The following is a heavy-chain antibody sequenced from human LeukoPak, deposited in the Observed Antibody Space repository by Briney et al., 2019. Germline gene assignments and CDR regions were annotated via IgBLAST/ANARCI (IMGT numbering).Heavy chain of an antibody. Sequence: GGSLRLSCAASGFTFSSYAMSWVRQAPGKGLEWVSTISDSGGSTYYADSVKGRFTISRDTSKNTLYLQMNSLRAYDTAVYYCAKGGRWYWFDPWGQGTLVTVSS. CDR3: AKGGRWYWFDP. CDR2: ISDSGGST. J-gene: IGHJ5*02. V-gene: IGHV3-23*01. CDR1: GFTFSSYA. D-gene: IGHD6-13*01.